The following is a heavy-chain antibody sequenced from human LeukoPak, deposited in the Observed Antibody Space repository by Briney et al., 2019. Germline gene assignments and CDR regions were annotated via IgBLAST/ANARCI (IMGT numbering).Heavy chain of an antibody. CDR1: GGSISSSSYY. CDR2: IYYSGST. Sequence: SETLSLTCTVSGGSISSSSYYWGWIRQPPGKGLEWIGSIYYSGSTYYNPSLKSRVTISVDTSKNQFSLKLSSVTAADTAVFYYATSGWYLLPGIYWGQGTLVTVSS. J-gene: IGHJ4*02. D-gene: IGHD6-19*01. CDR3: ATSGWYLLPGIY. V-gene: IGHV4-39*01.